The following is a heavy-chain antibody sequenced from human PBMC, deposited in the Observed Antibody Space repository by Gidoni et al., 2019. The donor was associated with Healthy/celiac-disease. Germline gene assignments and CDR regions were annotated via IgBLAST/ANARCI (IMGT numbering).Heavy chain of an antibody. CDR2: ISGSGGST. CDR3: AKAPIAVEAFDY. CDR1: GFTFSSYA. J-gene: IGHJ4*02. D-gene: IGHD6-19*01. V-gene: IGHV3-23*01. Sequence: EVQLLESGGGLVQPGGSLRLSCAASGFTFSSYAMSWVRQAPGKGLEWDSAISGSGGSTYYADSVKGRFTISRDNSKNTLYLQMNSLRAEDTAVYYCAKAPIAVEAFDYWGQGTLVTVSS.